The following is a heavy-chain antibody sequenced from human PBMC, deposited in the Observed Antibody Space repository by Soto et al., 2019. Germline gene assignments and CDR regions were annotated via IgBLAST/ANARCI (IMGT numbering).Heavy chain of an antibody. D-gene: IGHD4-4*01. CDR3: AKGRTVTTLIGGY. J-gene: IGHJ4*02. Sequence: GGSLRLSCAASGFTFSSYAMSWVRQAPGKGLEWVSAISGSGGSTYHADSVKGRFTISRDNSKNTLYLQMNSLRAEDTAVYYCAKGRTVTTLIGGYWGQGTLVTVSS. CDR1: GFTFSSYA. CDR2: ISGSGGST. V-gene: IGHV3-23*01.